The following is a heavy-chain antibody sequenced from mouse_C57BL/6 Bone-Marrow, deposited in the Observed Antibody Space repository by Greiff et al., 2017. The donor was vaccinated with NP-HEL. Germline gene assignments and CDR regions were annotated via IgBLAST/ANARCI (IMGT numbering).Heavy chain of an antibody. V-gene: IGHV1-69*01. D-gene: IGHD2-5*01. CDR1: GYTFTSYW. J-gene: IGHJ2*01. CDR3: ARGYSNSFCY. Sequence: QVQLQQPGAELVMPGASVKLSCKASGYTFTSYWMHWVKQRPGQGLEWIGEIDPSDSYTNYNQKFKGKSTLTVDKSSSTAYMQLSSLTSEDSAVYYCARGYSNSFCYWGQGTTLTVSS. CDR2: IDPSDSYT.